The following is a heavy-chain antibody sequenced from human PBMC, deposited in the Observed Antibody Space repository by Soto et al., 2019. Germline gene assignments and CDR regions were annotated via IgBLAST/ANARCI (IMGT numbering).Heavy chain of an antibody. J-gene: IGHJ3*02. CDR1: GASISSNTYY. CDR2: IYYSGST. D-gene: IGHD6-19*01. Sequence: PSETLSLTCTVSGASISSNTYYWAWIRRPPGKGLEWIGYIYYSGSTNYNPSLKSRVTISVDTSKNQFSLKLSSVTAADTAVYYCARDYHSGGAFDIWGQGTMVTVSS. V-gene: IGHV4-61*01. CDR3: ARDYHSGGAFDI.